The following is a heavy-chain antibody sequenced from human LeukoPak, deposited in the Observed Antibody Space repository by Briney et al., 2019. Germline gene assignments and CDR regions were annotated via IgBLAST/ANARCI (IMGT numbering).Heavy chain of an antibody. CDR2: INPNSGGT. J-gene: IGHJ4*02. CDR3: ARVGPNYYGSGRQIKEGLNY. CDR1: GYSFTGYY. D-gene: IGHD3-10*01. Sequence: ASVKVSCKASGYSFTGYYMHWVRQAPGQGLEWMGWINPNSGGTNYAQKFQGRVTMTRDTSISTAYMELSRLRSDDTAVYYCARVGPNYYGSGRQIKEGLNYWGQGTLVTVSS. V-gene: IGHV1-2*02.